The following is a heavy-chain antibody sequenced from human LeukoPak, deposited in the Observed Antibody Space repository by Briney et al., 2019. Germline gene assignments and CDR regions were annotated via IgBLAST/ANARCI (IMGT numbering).Heavy chain of an antibody. CDR1: GGSFSGYY. J-gene: IGHJ6*02. CDR3: ADLSSSDNYYGMDV. Sequence: PSETLSLTCAVYGGSFSGYYWSWIRQPPGKGLEWIGEINHSGSTNYNPSLKSRVTISVDTSKSQFSLKLSSVTAADTAVYYCADLSSSDNYYGMDVWGQGTTVTVSS. V-gene: IGHV4-34*01. D-gene: IGHD6-6*01. CDR2: INHSGST.